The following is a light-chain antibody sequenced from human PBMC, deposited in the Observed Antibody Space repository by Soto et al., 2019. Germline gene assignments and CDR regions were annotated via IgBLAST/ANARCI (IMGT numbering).Light chain of an antibody. J-gene: IGKJ1*01. V-gene: IGKV1-5*03. CDR1: QRISTW. Sequence: DIQMTQSPSTLSASLGARVTIPCRASQRISTWLAWYQQKPGEAPNLLNYRASSLESGVPPRFSGSGSGTEFTLTISSLQPDDFATYYCQQYHSYSWTFGQWTKVDIK. CDR3: QQYHSYSWT. CDR2: RAS.